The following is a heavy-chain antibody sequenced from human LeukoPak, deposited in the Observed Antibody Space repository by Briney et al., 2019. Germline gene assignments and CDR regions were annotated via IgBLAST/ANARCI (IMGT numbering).Heavy chain of an antibody. CDR2: IVVGSGNT. D-gene: IGHD3-10*01. V-gene: IGHV1-58*01. CDR3: AALWFGGNAFDI. Sequence: SVKVSCKASGFTFTSSAVQWVRQARGQRLEWIGWIVVGSGNTNYAQKFQERVTITRDVSTSTAYMELSSLRSEDTAVYYCAALWFGGNAFDIWGQGTMVTVSS. CDR1: GFTFTSSA. J-gene: IGHJ3*02.